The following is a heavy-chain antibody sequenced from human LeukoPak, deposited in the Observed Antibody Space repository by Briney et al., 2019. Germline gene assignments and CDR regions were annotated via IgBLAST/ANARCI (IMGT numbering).Heavy chain of an antibody. CDR3: AKDGNYYDSSGYSD. CDR1: GFTFSGYA. V-gene: IGHV3-23*01. D-gene: IGHD3-22*01. CDR2: IRGSGGST. J-gene: IGHJ4*02. Sequence: PGASLRLSCAASGFTFSGYAMSWVRQAPGKGLEWVSVIRGSGGSTYYADSVKGRFTISRDNSKNTLHLQMNSLRAEDTAVYYCAKDGNYYDSSGYSDWGQGTLVTVSS.